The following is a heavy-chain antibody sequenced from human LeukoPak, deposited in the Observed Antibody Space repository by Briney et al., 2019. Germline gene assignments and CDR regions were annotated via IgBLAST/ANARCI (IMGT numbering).Heavy chain of an antibody. J-gene: IGHJ4*02. CDR3: ARDRGLAWWDY. CDR2: INRDGSEK. CDR1: GFTFSSYW. D-gene: IGHD2-8*02. V-gene: IGHV3-7*01. Sequence: GGSLRLSCAASGFTFSSYWMSWVRQAPGKGLEWVANINRDGSEKYYVDSVKGRFTISRDNAKNSLYLQMNSLRAEDMAVYYCARDRGLAWWDYWGQGTLVTVSS.